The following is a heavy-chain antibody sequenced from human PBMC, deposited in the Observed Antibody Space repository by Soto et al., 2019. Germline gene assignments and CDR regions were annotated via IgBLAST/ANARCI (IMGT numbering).Heavy chain of an antibody. CDR1: GFSLSISGVG. V-gene: IGHV2-5*02. CDR3: AHKAYGDYVFDY. CDR2: IYWDDDK. Sequence: QVTLKESGPTLVKPTQTLTLTCTFSGFSLSISGVGVGWIRQPPGKALEWLALIYWDDDKRYSPSLRSRLTSTKDTSKNQVVLTTTNMDPVETATYYCAHKAYGDYVFDYWGHGTLVTVSS. J-gene: IGHJ4*01. D-gene: IGHD4-17*01.